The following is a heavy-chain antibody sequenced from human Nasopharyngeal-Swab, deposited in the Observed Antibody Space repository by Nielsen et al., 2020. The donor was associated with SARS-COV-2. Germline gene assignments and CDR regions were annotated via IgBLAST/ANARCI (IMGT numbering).Heavy chain of an antibody. CDR2: IYYSGST. V-gene: IGHV4-30-4*01. D-gene: IGHD2-2*01. CDR3: ARDDVYCSSTSCYRASLNY. Sequence: WIRQPPGKGLEWIGYIYYSGSTYYNPSLKSRVTISVDTSKNQFSLKLSSVTAADTAVYYCARDDVYCSSTSCYRASLNYWGQGTLVTVSS. J-gene: IGHJ4*02.